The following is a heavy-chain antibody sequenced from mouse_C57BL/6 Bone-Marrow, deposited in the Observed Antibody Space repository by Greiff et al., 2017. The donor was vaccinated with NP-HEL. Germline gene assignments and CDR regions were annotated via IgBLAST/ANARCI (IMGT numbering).Heavy chain of an antibody. CDR1: GYTFTDYY. CDR2: INPYNGGT. Sequence: EVQLQQSGPVLVKPGASVKMSCKASGYTFTDYYMNWVKQSHGKSLEWIGVINPYNGGTSYNQKFKGKATLTVDKSSSTAYMELNSLTSEDSAVYYCARDDGYYEVAYWGQGTLVTVSA. J-gene: IGHJ3*01. D-gene: IGHD2-3*01. CDR3: ARDDGYYEVAY. V-gene: IGHV1-19*01.